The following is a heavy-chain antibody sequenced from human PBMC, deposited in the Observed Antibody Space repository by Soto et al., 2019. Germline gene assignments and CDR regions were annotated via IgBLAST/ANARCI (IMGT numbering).Heavy chain of an antibody. J-gene: IGHJ6*02. CDR2: IRSKANSYAT. Sequence: GGSLRLSCAASGFTFSGSAMHWVRQASGKGLEWVGRIRSKANSYATAYAASVKGRFTISRDDSKNTAYLQMNSLKTEDTAVYYCTRQSIGYSSSSPYYYYYGMDVWGQGTTGTVSS. CDR1: GFTFSGSA. V-gene: IGHV3-73*01. CDR3: TRQSIGYSSSSPYYYYYGMDV. D-gene: IGHD6-6*01.